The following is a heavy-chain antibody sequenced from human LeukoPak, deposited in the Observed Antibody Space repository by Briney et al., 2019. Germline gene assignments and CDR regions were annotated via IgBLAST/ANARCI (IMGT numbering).Heavy chain of an antibody. V-gene: IGHV3-30*02. CDR2: IRYDGSNK. D-gene: IGHD2-2*01. CDR3: AKDLVVPAAMYKTYYYYYGMDV. J-gene: IGHJ6*02. CDR1: GFTFSSYG. Sequence: PGGSLRLSCAASGFTFSSYGMHWVRQAPGKGLEWVAFIRYDGSNKYYADSVKGRFTISRDNSKNTLYLQMNSLRAEDTAVYYCAKDLVVPAAMYKTYYYYYGMDVWGQGTTVTVS.